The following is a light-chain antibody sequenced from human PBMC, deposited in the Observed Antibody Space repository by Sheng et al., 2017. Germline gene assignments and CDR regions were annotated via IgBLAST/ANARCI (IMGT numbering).Light chain of an antibody. CDR1: QGISSY. J-gene: IGKJ2*01. Sequence: AIRMTQSPSSFSASTGDRVTITCRASQGISSYLAWYQQKPGKAPKLLIYAASTLQSGVPSRFSGSGSGTDFTLTISCLQSEDFATYYCQQYYSYPMSTFGQGTKAGDQT. CDR3: QQYYSYPMST. CDR2: AAS. V-gene: IGKV1-8*01.